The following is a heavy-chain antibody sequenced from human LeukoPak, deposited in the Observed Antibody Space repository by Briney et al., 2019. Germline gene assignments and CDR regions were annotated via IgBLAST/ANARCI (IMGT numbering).Heavy chain of an antibody. J-gene: IGHJ4*02. CDR3: ARGGFLEWLFSLTPDY. D-gene: IGHD3-3*01. V-gene: IGHV1-2*02. Sequence: ASVKVSCKASGYTFTGYYMHWVRQAPGQGLEWMGWINPNSGGTNYAQKFQGRVTMTRDTSISTAYMELSRLRSDDTAVYYCARGGFLEWLFSLTPDYWGQGTLVTVSS. CDR2: INPNSGGT. CDR1: GYTFTGYY.